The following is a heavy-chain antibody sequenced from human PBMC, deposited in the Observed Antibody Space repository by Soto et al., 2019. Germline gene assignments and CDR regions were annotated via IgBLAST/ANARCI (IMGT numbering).Heavy chain of an antibody. D-gene: IGHD3-10*01. V-gene: IGHV3-48*01. CDR3: ARANYYGSPGDFDY. CDR1: GFTFSSYS. CDR2: ISSSSSTI. J-gene: IGHJ4*02. Sequence: EVQLVESGGGLVQPGGSLRLSCAASGFTFSSYSMNWVRQAPGKGLEWVSYISSSSSTIYYADSVKGRFTISRDNAKNSLYLQMNILRAEDKAVYYCARANYYGSPGDFDYWGQGTLVTVSS.